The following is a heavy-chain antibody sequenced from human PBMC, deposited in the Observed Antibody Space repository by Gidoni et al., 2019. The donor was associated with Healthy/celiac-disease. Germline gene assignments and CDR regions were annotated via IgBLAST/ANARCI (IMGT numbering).Heavy chain of an antibody. D-gene: IGHD2-2*01. J-gene: IGHJ4*02. CDR2: IYSGGST. CDR1: GFTVSSNY. V-gene: IGHV3-53*01. Sequence: EVQLLESGGGLIQPGGSLRLSCAASGFTVSSNYMGWVRQAPGKGLEWVSVIYSGGSTYYADSVKGRFTISRDNSKNTLYLQMNSLRAEDTAVYYCASIVVVPAARFDYWGQGTLVTVSS. CDR3: ASIVVVPAARFDY.